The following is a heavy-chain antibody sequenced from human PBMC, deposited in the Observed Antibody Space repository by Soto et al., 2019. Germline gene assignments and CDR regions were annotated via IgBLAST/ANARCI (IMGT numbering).Heavy chain of an antibody. CDR1: GGSISSGGYS. Sequence: QLQLQESGSGLVKPSQTLSLTCAVSGGSISSGGYSWSWIRQPPGKGLEWIGYIYHRGSTYYNPSPKRRVTISVDRSKNQFSLRLSSVTAADTAVYYCAGGIAARPLGYWGQGTLVTVSS. CDR2: IYHRGST. J-gene: IGHJ4*02. D-gene: IGHD6-6*01. CDR3: AGGIAARPLGY. V-gene: IGHV4-30-2*01.